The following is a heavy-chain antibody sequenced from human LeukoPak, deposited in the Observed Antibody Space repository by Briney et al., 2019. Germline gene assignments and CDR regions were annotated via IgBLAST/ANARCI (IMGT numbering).Heavy chain of an antibody. CDR2: IRGSGSNI. CDR1: GFSFSDYH. CDR3: ARGPLIAAAGTW. D-gene: IGHD6-13*01. J-gene: IGHJ4*02. V-gene: IGHV3-11*01. Sequence: PGGSLRLSCAGSGFSFSDYHMSWIRQAPGKGLEWVSYIRGSGSNIYYADFVKGRFTISRDSAKNSLYLQVNSLRAEDTAVYYCARGPLIAAAGTWWGQGTLVTVSS.